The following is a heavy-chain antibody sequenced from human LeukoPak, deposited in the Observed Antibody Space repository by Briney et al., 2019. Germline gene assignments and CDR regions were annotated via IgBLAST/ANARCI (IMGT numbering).Heavy chain of an antibody. CDR1: GFTFDSYA. CDR3: ATHYYDSSGYYFPFDY. CDR2: ISGGSGDI. D-gene: IGHD3-22*01. V-gene: IGHV3-23*01. J-gene: IGHJ4*02. Sequence: PGGSLRLSCAASGFTFDSYAMSWVRQAPGTGLDWVSGISGGSGDIFYADSVKGRFTISRDNSKNTLYLQMNSLRAEDTAVYYCATHYYDSSGYYFPFDYWGRGTLVTVSS.